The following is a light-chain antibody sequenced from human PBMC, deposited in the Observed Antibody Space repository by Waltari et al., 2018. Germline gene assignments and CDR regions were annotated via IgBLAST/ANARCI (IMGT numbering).Light chain of an antibody. V-gene: IGKV1-39*01. CDR1: QSVRNV. CDR3: QQGYMTPRT. Sequence: DIQMTQSPSSLSASVGDRVTITCRASQSVRNVLNWYQQEPGKAPKLLIYATSSLQTGVPSRFSGSGSGTDFTLSISSLQPEDFAIYFCQQGYMTPRTFGQGTKVEIK. J-gene: IGKJ1*01. CDR2: ATS.